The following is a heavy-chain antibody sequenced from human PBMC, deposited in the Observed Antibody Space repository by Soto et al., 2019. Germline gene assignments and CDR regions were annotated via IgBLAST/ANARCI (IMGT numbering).Heavy chain of an antibody. D-gene: IGHD2-2*01. Sequence: QVQLVQSGAEVKKPGSSVKVSCKASGGTFSSYTISWVRQAPGQGLEWMGRIIPILGIANYAQKFQGRVSITADECTSTAYMELSSLRSYDTAVYYCARGDCSSTSCYAPSDYYYYGMDVWGQGTTVTVSS. CDR2: IIPILGIA. J-gene: IGHJ6*02. CDR1: GGTFSSYT. V-gene: IGHV1-69*02. CDR3: ARGDCSSTSCYAPSDYYYYGMDV.